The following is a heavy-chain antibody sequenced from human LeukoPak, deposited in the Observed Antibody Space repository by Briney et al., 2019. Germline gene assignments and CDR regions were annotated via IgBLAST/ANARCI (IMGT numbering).Heavy chain of an antibody. Sequence: PGGSRRLSCVASGFTFSSYSMNWVRQAPGKGLEWVSSISSSSSYIYYADSVKGRFTISRDNAKNSLYLQMNSPRAEDTAVYYCARDVVNGLLDYWGQGTLVTVSS. CDR3: ARDVVNGLLDY. D-gene: IGHD3-22*01. J-gene: IGHJ4*02. V-gene: IGHV3-21*01. CDR1: GFTFSSYS. CDR2: ISSSSSYI.